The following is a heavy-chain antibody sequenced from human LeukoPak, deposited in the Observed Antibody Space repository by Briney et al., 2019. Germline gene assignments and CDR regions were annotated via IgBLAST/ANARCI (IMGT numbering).Heavy chain of an antibody. CDR3: AGSSWYVRS. D-gene: IGHD6-13*01. Sequence: PSETLSLTCTVSGGSISSSSYYWGWIRQPPGKGLEWIGSIYYSGSTYYNPSLKSRVTISVDTSRNQFSLRLSSVTAADTAVYYCAGSSWYVRSWGQGTLVTVSS. J-gene: IGHJ5*02. V-gene: IGHV4-39*01. CDR2: IYYSGST. CDR1: GGSISSSSYY.